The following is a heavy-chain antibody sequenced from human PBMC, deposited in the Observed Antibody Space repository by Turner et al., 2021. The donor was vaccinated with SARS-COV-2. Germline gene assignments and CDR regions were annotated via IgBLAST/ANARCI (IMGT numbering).Heavy chain of an antibody. Sequence: HVQLVESGGGVVQPGRSLRLSCAASGFTFSSYAMHWVRQAPGKGLEWVAVISYDGINKYYADSVKGRFTFSRDNSKNTLYLQMNSLRAEDTAVYYCARATKGNYYYGMDVWGQGTTVTVSS. CDR3: ARATKGNYYYGMDV. V-gene: IGHV3-30-3*01. CDR1: GFTFSSYA. J-gene: IGHJ6*02. D-gene: IGHD3-10*01. CDR2: ISYDGINK.